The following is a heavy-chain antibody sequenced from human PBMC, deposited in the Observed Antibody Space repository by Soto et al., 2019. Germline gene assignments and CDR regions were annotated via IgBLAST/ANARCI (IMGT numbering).Heavy chain of an antibody. D-gene: IGHD2-2*01. Sequence: PSETLSLTCTVSGGSISSGGYYWSWIRQHPGKGLEWIGYIYYSGSTYYNPSLKSRVTISVDTSKNQFSLKLSSVTAADTAVYYCARHEVVVVPAARGINYYYYGMDVWGQGTKVTVSS. V-gene: IGHV4-31*03. CDR3: ARHEVVVVPAARGINYYYYGMDV. CDR1: GGSISSGGYY. J-gene: IGHJ6*02. CDR2: IYYSGST.